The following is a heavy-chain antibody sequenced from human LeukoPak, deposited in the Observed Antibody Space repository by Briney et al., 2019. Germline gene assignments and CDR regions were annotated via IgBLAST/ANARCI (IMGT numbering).Heavy chain of an antibody. CDR1: GFTFSSYS. D-gene: IGHD3-10*01. J-gene: IGHJ4*02. V-gene: IGHV3-21*01. CDR3: ARSRLWFGELSDY. Sequence: GGSLRLSCAASGFTFSSYSMNWVRQAPGKGLEWVSSISSSSGYIYYADSVKGRFTISRDNAKNSLYLQMNSLRAEDTAVYYCARSRLWFGELSDYWGQGTLVTVSS. CDR2: ISSSSGYI.